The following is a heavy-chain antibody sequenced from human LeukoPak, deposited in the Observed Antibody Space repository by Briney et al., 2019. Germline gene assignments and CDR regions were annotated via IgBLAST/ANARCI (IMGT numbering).Heavy chain of an antibody. CDR1: GFTLGDYV. D-gene: IGHD6-19*01. CDR2: IRSGGTT. Sequence: RSLRLSCTASGFTLGDYVMNLVRQAPGKGLGWVGFIRSGGTTEYAASVKGRFIISRDDSKSIAYLQMNSLKTEDTAVYYCSSPRRSSGWYDFDYWGQGTLVTVSS. J-gene: IGHJ4*02. V-gene: IGHV3-49*04. CDR3: SSPRRSSGWYDFDY.